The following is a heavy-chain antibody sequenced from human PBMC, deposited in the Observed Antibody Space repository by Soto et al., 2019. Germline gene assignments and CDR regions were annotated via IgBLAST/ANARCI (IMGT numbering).Heavy chain of an antibody. V-gene: IGHV3-21*01. D-gene: IGHD3-10*01. J-gene: IGHJ6*02. Sequence: EVQLVESGGGLVKPGGSLRLSCAASGFTFSTYSMNWVLQAPGKGLEWVSSITGSSNFIYYADSVKGRFTISRDNAKNSLYLQINSLRAEDTAVYYCSRGLLWFGENLYGMDVWGQGTTVTVSS. CDR1: GFTFSTYS. CDR3: SRGLLWFGENLYGMDV. CDR2: ITGSSNFI.